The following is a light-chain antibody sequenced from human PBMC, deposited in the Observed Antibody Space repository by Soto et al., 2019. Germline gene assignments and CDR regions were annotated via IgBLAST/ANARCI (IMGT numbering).Light chain of an antibody. Sequence: QSVLTQPPSLSGAPGQRVAISCTGSSSNIGAGYDVHWYQQLPGTAPKLLIYGNNNRPSGVPDRFSGSKSGTSASLAITGLQAEDEADYYCQSYDSSLSVNYDFGGGTQLTVL. J-gene: IGLJ1*01. CDR3: QSYDSSLSVNYD. CDR1: SSNIGAGYD. CDR2: GNN. V-gene: IGLV1-40*01.